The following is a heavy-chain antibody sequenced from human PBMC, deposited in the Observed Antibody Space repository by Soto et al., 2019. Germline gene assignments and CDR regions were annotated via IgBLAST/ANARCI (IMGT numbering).Heavy chain of an antibody. CDR1: IGSISSGGYS. CDR3: ASNYYDSGIDY. CDR2: IYHSGST. Sequence: TLSLTGAVSIGSISSGGYSWSWIRQPPGKGLEWIGYIYHSGSTYYNPSLKSRVTISVDRSKNQFSLKLSSVTAADTAVYYCASNYYDSGIDYWGQGTLVTVSS. J-gene: IGHJ4*02. D-gene: IGHD3-22*01. V-gene: IGHV4-30-2*01.